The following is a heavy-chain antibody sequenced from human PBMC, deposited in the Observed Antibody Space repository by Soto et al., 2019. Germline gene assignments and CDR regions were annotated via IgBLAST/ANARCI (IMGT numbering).Heavy chain of an antibody. CDR2: IIPIFGTA. CDR3: ARDMDYSNWFDP. J-gene: IGHJ5*02. D-gene: IGHD2-15*01. Sequence: SVKFSCKASVGTFSSYSISWVRHAPGRGLEWMGGIIPIFGTANYAQKFQGRVTITADESTSTAYMELSSLRSEDTAVYYCARDMDYSNWFDPWGQGNLVTVSS. V-gene: IGHV1-69*13. CDR1: VGTFSSYS.